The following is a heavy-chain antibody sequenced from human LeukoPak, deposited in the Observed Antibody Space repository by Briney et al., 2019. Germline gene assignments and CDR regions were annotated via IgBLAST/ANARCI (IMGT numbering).Heavy chain of an antibody. V-gene: IGHV4-59*01. CDR1: GGSISSYY. Sequence: SETLSLTCTVSGGSISSYYWSWIRQPPGKGLEWIGYIYYSGSTNYNPSLKSRVTISVDTSKNQFSLKLISVTAADTAVYYCARDFGSGSYLDYWGQGTLVTVSS. CDR2: IYYSGST. D-gene: IGHD3-10*01. J-gene: IGHJ4*02. CDR3: ARDFGSGSYLDY.